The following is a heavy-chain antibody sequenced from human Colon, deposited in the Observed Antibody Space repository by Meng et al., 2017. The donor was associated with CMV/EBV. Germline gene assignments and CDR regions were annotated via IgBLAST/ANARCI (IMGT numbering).Heavy chain of an antibody. CDR2: IRQDESEK. Sequence: GESLKISCAASGFTFSNYWMSWVRQAPGKGLEWVANIRQDESEKYYVDSVKGRFTISRDNAKNSVYLQMNSLRPEDTAVYYCVRSPSSVVHWFDPWGQGTLVTVSS. D-gene: IGHD6-6*01. V-gene: IGHV3-7*01. CDR1: GFTFSNYW. CDR3: VRSPSSVVHWFDP. J-gene: IGHJ5*02.